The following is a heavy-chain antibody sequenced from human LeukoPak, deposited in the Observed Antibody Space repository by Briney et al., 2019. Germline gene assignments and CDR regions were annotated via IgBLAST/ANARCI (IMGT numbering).Heavy chain of an antibody. V-gene: IGHV3-33*08. D-gene: IGHD3-10*01. Sequence: GGSLRLSCAASGFTFSSYWMHWIRQAPGKGLEWVALIWSGGNKDFYADSVRGRFAISRDNGRSTLYLDMNSLRDDDTGVYYCAREVARGYGMDVWGQGTAVIVSS. CDR3: AREVARGYGMDV. CDR1: GFTFSSYW. CDR2: IWSGGNKD. J-gene: IGHJ6*02.